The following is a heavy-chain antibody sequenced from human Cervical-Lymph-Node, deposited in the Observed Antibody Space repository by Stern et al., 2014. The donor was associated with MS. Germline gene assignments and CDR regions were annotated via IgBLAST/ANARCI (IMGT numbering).Heavy chain of an antibody. CDR3: AKVEVATINFYFDY. V-gene: IGHV3-30*18. CDR1: GFTFSNYG. Sequence: MQLVESGGGVVQPGRSLRLSCAASGFTFSNYGMHWVRQAPGKGLEWVAVISYDGNNKYYADSVKGRFTISRDNSKNTLYLQMNSLRAEDTAVYYCAKVEVATINFYFDYWGQGTLVTVSS. J-gene: IGHJ4*02. D-gene: IGHD5-24*01. CDR2: ISYDGNNK.